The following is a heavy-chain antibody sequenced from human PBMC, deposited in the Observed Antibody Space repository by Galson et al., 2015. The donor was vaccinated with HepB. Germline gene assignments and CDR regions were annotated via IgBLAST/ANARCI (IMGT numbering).Heavy chain of an antibody. CDR3: AKQYNTLFWSYTEGDWFDP. V-gene: IGHV6-1*01. CDR1: GDSVSSNSAA. J-gene: IGHJ5*02. CDR2: TYYRSKWYN. Sequence: CAISGDSVSSNSAAWNWIRQSPSRGLEWLGRTYYRSKWYNDYAISVKSRITINPDTSKNQFSLQLNSVTPDDTAVYYCAKQYNTLFWSYTEGDWFDPWGQGTLVTVSS. D-gene: IGHD3-16*01.